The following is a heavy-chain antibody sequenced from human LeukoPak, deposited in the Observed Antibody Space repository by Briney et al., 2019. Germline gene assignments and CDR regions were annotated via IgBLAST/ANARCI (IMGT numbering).Heavy chain of an antibody. Sequence: TGGSLRLSCAASGFTFDDYAMHWVRQAPGKGLEWVSGISWNSGSIGYADSVKGRFTIPRDNAKNSLYLQMNSLRAEDMALYYCAKGGYSSSWYLSDAFDIWGQGTMVTVSS. CDR1: GFTFDDYA. D-gene: IGHD6-13*01. CDR3: AKGGYSSSWYLSDAFDI. J-gene: IGHJ3*02. V-gene: IGHV3-9*03. CDR2: ISWNSGSI.